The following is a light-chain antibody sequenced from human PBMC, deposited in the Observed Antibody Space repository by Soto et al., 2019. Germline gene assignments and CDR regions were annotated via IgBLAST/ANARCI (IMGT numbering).Light chain of an antibody. CDR1: QSISSN. J-gene: IGKJ2*01. V-gene: IGKV3-15*01. CDR3: QQYYSWPPDT. Sequence: EIVMTQSPATLSVSPGERATLSCRASQSISSNLAWYQQRPGQAPRLLVYGASTRATGIAARFSGSGSGTDFTLTISSLQSEDFAVYYCQQYYSWPPDTFGQGTKLEIK. CDR2: GAS.